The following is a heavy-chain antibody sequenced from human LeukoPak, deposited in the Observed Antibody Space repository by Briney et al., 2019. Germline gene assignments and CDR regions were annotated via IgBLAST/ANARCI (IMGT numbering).Heavy chain of an antibody. J-gene: IGHJ5*02. D-gene: IGHD3-22*01. CDR3: ARDGPGAGDGSAFFGVPGS. CDR2: IKQDGSEK. Sequence: PGGSLRLSCAASGFSFRSYWMTWVRQAPGGGLEWVANIKQDGSEKYYVDSVKGRFTISRDNVKNSLSLQMGYLRAEDTAVYYCARDGPGAGDGSAFFGVPGSWGQGTLVTVSS. CDR1: GFSFRSYW. V-gene: IGHV3-7*04.